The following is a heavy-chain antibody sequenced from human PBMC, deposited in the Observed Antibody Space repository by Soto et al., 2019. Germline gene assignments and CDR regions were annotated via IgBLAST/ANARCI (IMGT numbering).Heavy chain of an antibody. CDR3: AREGKGVYTAMVSYNWFDP. V-gene: IGHV1-69*13. Sequence: AVKVSCKASGGTFSSYAISWVRQAPGQGLEWMGGIIPIFGTANYAQKFQGRVTITADESTSTAYMELSSLRSEDTAVYYCAREGKGVYTAMVSYNWFDPWGQGTLVTVSS. CDR2: IIPIFGTA. CDR1: GGTFSSYA. J-gene: IGHJ5*02. D-gene: IGHD5-18*01.